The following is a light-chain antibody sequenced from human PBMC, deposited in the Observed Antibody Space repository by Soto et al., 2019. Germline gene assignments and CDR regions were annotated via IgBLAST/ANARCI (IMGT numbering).Light chain of an antibody. CDR2: EVN. CDR1: SSDVGGYNY. CDR3: SSYAGSSNV. Sequence: QSVLTQPPSASGSPGQSVAISCTGTSSDVGGYNYVSWYQQHPGKAPKLMIYEVNKRPSGVPDRLYGSKSGNTASLTVSGLQAEDEDDYYCSSYAGSSNVFRTGTKVTVL. V-gene: IGLV2-8*01. J-gene: IGLJ1*01.